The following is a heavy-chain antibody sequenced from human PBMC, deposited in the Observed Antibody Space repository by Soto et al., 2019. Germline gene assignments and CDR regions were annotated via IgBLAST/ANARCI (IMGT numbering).Heavy chain of an antibody. J-gene: IGHJ5*02. Sequence: GPSVKVSCTASGYTFTSDGISWVRQAPGQGLEWMGWISAHNGNTKYAQKLQGRVTMTTDTSTSTAYMELRSLRSDDTAVYYCARDPRIATINWFDPWGQGTLVTVSS. D-gene: IGHD6-13*01. CDR3: ARDPRIATINWFDP. CDR1: GYTFTSDG. CDR2: ISAHNGNT. V-gene: IGHV1-18*01.